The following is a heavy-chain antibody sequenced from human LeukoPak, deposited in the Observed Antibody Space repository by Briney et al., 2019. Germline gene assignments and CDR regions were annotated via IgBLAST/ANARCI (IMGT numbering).Heavy chain of an antibody. J-gene: IGHJ6*02. CDR1: GFTFSSYG. CDR3: ARDRVAARPWDYYGMDV. Sequence: GGSLRLSCAASGFTFSSYGMHWVRQAPGKGLEWVADIWFDGKNEHFADSVKGRFTISRDNSKNTLYLQMNSLRAEDTAVYYCARDRVAARPWDYYGMDVWGQGTTVTVSS. CDR2: IWFDGKNE. D-gene: IGHD6-6*01. V-gene: IGHV3-33*01.